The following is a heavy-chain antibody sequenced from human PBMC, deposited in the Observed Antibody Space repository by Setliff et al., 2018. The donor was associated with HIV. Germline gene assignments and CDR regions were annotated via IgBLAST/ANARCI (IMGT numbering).Heavy chain of an antibody. V-gene: IGHV1-18*01. J-gene: IGHJ4*02. Sequence: GASVKVSCKASGYTFASFGISWVRQAPGQGPEWVGWIGGDNGIPSYAQKLRDRVTLTADTSTKTVFMEPRSLRSDDTAVYYCARGMDDSRSSVWYYWGQGTLVTVSS. CDR1: GYTFASFG. D-gene: IGHD6-6*01. CDR3: ARGMDDSRSSVWYY. CDR2: IGGDNGIP.